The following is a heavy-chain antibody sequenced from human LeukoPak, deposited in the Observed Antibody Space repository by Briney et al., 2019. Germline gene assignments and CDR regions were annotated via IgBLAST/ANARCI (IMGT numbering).Heavy chain of an antibody. V-gene: IGHV1-46*01. J-gene: IGHJ4*02. D-gene: IGHD2-15*01. Sequence: ASVKVSCKASGYTFTSYYMHWVRQAPGQGLEWMGIINPSGGSTSYAQKFQGRVTMTRDMSTSTVYMELSSLRSEDTAAYYCARSRVSGPNDYWGQGTLVTASS. CDR2: INPSGGST. CDR1: GYTFTSYY. CDR3: ARSRVSGPNDY.